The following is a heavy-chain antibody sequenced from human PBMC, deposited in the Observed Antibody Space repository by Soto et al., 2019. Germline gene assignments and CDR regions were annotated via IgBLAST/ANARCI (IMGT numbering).Heavy chain of an antibody. CDR1: GYTFTTYY. CDR3: ARSRYCLSTSCYAYYFYGLDV. Sequence: QVQLVQSGAEVKKPGASMKISCKASGYTFTTYYVHWVRQAPGQGLEWVGIINPSGGSTTYPQRLQGRVTMTRDTSTNTVYMELTSLRSEDTAVYYCARSRYCLSTSCYAYYFYGLDVWGQGTTVTVSS. J-gene: IGHJ6*02. D-gene: IGHD2-2*01. V-gene: IGHV1-46*04. CDR2: INPSGGST.